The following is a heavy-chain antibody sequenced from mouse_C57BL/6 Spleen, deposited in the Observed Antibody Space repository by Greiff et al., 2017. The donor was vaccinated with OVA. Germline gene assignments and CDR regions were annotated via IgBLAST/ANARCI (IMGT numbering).Heavy chain of an antibody. CDR3: AIHYYGYYFDY. J-gene: IGHJ2*01. CDR2: IHPSDSAT. D-gene: IGHD1-2*01. Sequence: QVQLQQPGAELVKPGASVKVSCKASGEKGNREGTHWVKQRPGQGLEWIGRIHPSDSATNYNQKFKGKATLTVDKSSSTAYMQLSSLTDEDAAVYYRAIHYYGYYFDYWGQGTTLTVSS. CDR1: GEKGNREG. V-gene: IGHV1-74*01.